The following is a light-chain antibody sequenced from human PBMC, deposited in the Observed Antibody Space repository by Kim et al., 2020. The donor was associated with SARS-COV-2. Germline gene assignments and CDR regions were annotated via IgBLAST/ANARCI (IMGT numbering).Light chain of an antibody. Sequence: DIQMTQSPSSLSASVGDRVTITCRASQDISNYLAWFQLKPGKAPKLLIYAVSALQPGVPSRFSGSGSGTDFTLTVTSLQPEDVATYYCQKCDSAPWTFGQGTKVDIK. CDR2: AVS. CDR3: QKCDSAPWT. CDR1: QDISNY. J-gene: IGKJ1*01. V-gene: IGKV1-27*01.